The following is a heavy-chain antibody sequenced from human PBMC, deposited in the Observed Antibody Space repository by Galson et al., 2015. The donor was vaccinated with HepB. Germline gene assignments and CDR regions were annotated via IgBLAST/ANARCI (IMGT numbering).Heavy chain of an antibody. D-gene: IGHD2-15*01. J-gene: IGHJ4*02. CDR2: FAPEAGQK. Sequence: LEWMAAFAPEAGQKFYAQKFQGRVTMTEDTSTDTAYLELSSLRSEDTAVYSCMPDPNWTYSDWGQGTLVTVYS. V-gene: IGHV1-24*01. CDR3: MPDPNWTYSD.